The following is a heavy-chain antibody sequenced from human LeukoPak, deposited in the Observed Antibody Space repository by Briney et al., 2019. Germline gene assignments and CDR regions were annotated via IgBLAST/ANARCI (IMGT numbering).Heavy chain of an antibody. CDR3: AELGITMIGGV. CDR2: ISNTSTYI. D-gene: IGHD3-10*02. Sequence: GGSLRLSCAASGFTFSSYAMSWVRQAPGKGLEWVASISNTSTYIYYADSVKGRFTISRDNAKNSLNLQMNSLGAEDTAVYYCAELGITMIGGVWGKGTTVTISS. CDR1: GFTFSSYA. J-gene: IGHJ6*04. V-gene: IGHV3-21*01.